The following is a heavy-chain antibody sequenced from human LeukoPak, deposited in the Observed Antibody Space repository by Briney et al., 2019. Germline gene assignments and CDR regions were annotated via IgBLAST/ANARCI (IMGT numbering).Heavy chain of an antibody. Sequence: GGSLRLSCEVSGFSFSTYGMYWVRQAPGKGLESVAVISSDGSKTYYADSVKGRSTISRDNPKNTVYLQLNSLRAEDTAVYYCARLPPSVFGVGTGDFDYWGQGTLVTVSS. CDR3: ARLPPSVFGVGTGDFDY. V-gene: IGHV3-30*03. D-gene: IGHD2-8*02. CDR2: ISSDGSKT. CDR1: GFSFSTYG. J-gene: IGHJ4*02.